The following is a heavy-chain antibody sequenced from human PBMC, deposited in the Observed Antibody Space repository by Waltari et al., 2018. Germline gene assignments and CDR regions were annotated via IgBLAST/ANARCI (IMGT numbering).Heavy chain of an antibody. CDR2: ITTNVTSS. D-gene: IGHD2-21*02. CDR1: GFDISRSW. J-gene: IGHJ3*02. V-gene: IGHV3-74*01. CDR3: VREGHDFYNEGDAFDI. Sequence: EVQLVESGGDLVQSGGSLRLSCAASGFDISRSWMHWVRQAPGKGLVWVSHITTNVTSSNYADSVKGRFTISKDSAKNTLYLQMDFLRAEDTALYFCVREGHDFYNEGDAFDIWGHGTMVTVSS.